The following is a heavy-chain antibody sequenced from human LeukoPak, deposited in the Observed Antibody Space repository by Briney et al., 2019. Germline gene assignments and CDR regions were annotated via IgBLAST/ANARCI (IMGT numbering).Heavy chain of an antibody. CDR1: GFTFSSYG. CDR3: ARDREWVTGDPRAFDY. D-gene: IGHD7-27*01. CDR2: IWYDGSNK. J-gene: IGHJ4*02. Sequence: GGSLRLSCAASGFTFSSYGMHWVRQAPGKGLEWVAVIWYDGSNKYYADSVKGRFTISRDNSKNTLYLQMNSLRAEDTAVYYCARDREWVTGDPRAFDYWGQGTLVTVSS. V-gene: IGHV3-33*01.